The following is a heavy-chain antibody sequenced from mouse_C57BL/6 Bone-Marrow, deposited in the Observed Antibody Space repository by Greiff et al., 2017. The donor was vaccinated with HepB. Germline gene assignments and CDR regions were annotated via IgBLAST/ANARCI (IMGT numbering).Heavy chain of an antibody. CDR3: ARYSSNGYFDV. Sequence: QVQLQQPGAELVRPGTSVKLSCKASGYTFTSYWMHWVKQRPGQGLEWIGVIDPSDSYTNYNQKFKGKATLTVDTSSSTAYMQLSSLTSEDSAVYYCARYSSNGYFDVWGTGTTATVSS. J-gene: IGHJ1*03. V-gene: IGHV1-59*01. CDR2: IDPSDSYT. D-gene: IGHD2-5*01. CDR1: GYTFTSYW.